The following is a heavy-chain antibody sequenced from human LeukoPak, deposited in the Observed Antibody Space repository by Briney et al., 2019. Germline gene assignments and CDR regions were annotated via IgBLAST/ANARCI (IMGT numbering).Heavy chain of an antibody. J-gene: IGHJ4*02. V-gene: IGHV3-21*01. Sequence: GGSLRLSCAASGFTFSTYSMNWVRQAPGKGLEWVSSISSSSTYIYYADSLKGRFTISRDNAKNQLYLQVNSLRAEDTAVYYCARHGLGFLEWTIDYWGQGTLVTVSS. CDR2: ISSSSTYI. D-gene: IGHD3-3*01. CDR1: GFTFSTYS. CDR3: ARHGLGFLEWTIDY.